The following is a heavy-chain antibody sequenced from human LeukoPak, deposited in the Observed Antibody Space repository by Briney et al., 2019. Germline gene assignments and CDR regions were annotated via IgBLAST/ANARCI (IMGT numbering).Heavy chain of an antibody. J-gene: IGHJ1*01. Sequence: GASVTVSCKASGYTFTGYYMHWVRRAPGQGLEWMGWINPNSGGTNYAQKFQGRVTMTRDTSISTAYMELSRLRSDDTAVYYCARDLGDSSGYSPPAEYFQHWGQGTLVTVSS. V-gene: IGHV1-2*02. CDR1: GYTFTGYY. CDR2: INPNSGGT. CDR3: ARDLGDSSGYSPPAEYFQH. D-gene: IGHD3-22*01.